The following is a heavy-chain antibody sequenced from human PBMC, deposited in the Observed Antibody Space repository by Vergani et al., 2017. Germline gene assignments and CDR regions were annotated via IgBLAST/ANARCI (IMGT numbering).Heavy chain of an antibody. CDR3: ASVDTAMEWVDY. D-gene: IGHD5-18*01. V-gene: IGHV1-69*02. CDR1: GGTFSTFT. Sequence: QVQLVQSGAEVKKPGSSVKVSCKASGGTFSTFTITWVRQAPGQGLEWMGRIIPILDITDYAQKFQGRVTITADKSTSRADMELSSLISEDTAVYYCASVDTAMEWVDYWGQGTLVTVSS. CDR2: IIPILDIT. J-gene: IGHJ4*02.